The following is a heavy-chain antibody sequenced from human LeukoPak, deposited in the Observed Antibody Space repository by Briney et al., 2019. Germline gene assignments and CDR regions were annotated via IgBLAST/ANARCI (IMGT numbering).Heavy chain of an antibody. V-gene: IGHV3-7*01. D-gene: IGHD3-10*01. Sequence: PGGSLRLSCAASGLTFSNYWMSWVRQAPGKGLEWVANIKADGSTKNYMDPMKGRFTISRDNAKNSLYLQMNSLRAEDTAVYFCARDGPWFGEFFDYWGQGTLVTVSS. CDR3: ARDGPWFGEFFDY. CDR1: GLTFSNYW. CDR2: IKADGSTK. J-gene: IGHJ4*02.